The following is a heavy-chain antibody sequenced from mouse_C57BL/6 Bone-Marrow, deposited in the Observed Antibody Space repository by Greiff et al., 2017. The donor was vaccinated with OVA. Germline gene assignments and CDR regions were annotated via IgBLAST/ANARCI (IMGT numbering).Heavy chain of an antibody. CDR1: GYAFTNYL. D-gene: IGHD2-4*01. V-gene: IGHV1-54*01. CDR3: ARFLYEYDGYFDV. CDR2: INPGSGGT. J-gene: IGHJ1*03. Sequence: VQLQQSGAELVRPGTSVKVSCKASGYAFTNYLIEWVKQRPGQGLEWIGVINPGSGGTNYNEKFKGKATLTADKSSSTAYMQLSSLTSEDSAVYFCARFLYEYDGYFDVWGTGTTVTVSS.